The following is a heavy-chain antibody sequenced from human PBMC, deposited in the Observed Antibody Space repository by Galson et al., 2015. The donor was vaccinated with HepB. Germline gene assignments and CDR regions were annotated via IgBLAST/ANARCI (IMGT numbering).Heavy chain of an antibody. CDR3: ARDPSNTSGRQQYFDY. Sequence: SVKVSCKASGYTFTNYNINWVRQAPGQGLQWMGWISAYNGNTNYAQKFQGRVTMTTDTSTRTVYMDLRNLRSDDTAVYYCARDPSNTSGRQQYFDYWGQGALVTVSS. CDR1: GYTFTNYN. J-gene: IGHJ4*02. CDR2: ISAYNGNT. D-gene: IGHD6-25*01. V-gene: IGHV1-18*01.